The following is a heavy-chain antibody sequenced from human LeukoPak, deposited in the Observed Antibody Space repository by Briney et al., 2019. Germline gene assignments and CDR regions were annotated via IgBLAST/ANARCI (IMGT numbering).Heavy chain of an antibody. CDR2: IKSKTDGGTT. Sequence: PGGSLRLSCAASGFTFNNAWMRWVRQAPGKGLEWVGRIKSKTDGGTTDYAAPVKGRVTFSRDDSKNTLYLQMNSLKTEDTAVYYCTTLSGSAMTDYWGQGTLVTVSS. D-gene: IGHD2-2*01. V-gene: IGHV3-15*01. CDR3: TTLSGSAMTDY. J-gene: IGHJ4*02. CDR1: GFTFNNAW.